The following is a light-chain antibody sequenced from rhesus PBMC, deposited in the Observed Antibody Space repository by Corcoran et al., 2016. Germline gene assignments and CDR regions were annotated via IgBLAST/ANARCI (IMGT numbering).Light chain of an antibody. J-gene: IGKJ1*01. CDR3: LQYSSSPWT. CDR2: KAS. CDR1: QSISSW. Sequence: DIQMTQSPSSLSASVGDTVTITCRASQSISSWLDWYQQKPGKAPKLLINKASSLQSGVPSRVSGSGSGTDFTLTISSLQPEDFATDYCLQYSSSPWTFGQGTKVDIK. V-gene: IGKV1-22*01.